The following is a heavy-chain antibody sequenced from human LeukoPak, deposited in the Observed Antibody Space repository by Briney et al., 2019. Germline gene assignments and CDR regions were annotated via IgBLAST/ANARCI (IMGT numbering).Heavy chain of an antibody. Sequence: PSETLSLTCAVSGGSISSGGYSWSWIRQPPGKGLEWIGYIYHSGSTYYNPSLKSRVTISVDRSKNQFSLKLSSVTAADTAVYYCARALLDYSYGYKDEYYFDYWGQGTLVTVSS. CDR2: IYHSGST. J-gene: IGHJ4*02. CDR1: GGSISSGGYS. V-gene: IGHV4-30-2*01. D-gene: IGHD5-18*01. CDR3: ARALLDYSYGYKDEYYFDY.